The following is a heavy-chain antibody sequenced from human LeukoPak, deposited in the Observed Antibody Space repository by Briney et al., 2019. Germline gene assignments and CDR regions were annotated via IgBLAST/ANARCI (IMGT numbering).Heavy chain of an antibody. CDR2: IYTSGST. V-gene: IGHV4-61*02. J-gene: IGHJ4*02. D-gene: IGHD3-10*01. CDR3: ARGHWFGELSAFDY. CDR1: GGSISSGSYY. Sequence: SETLSLTCTVSGGSISSGSYYWSWIRQPAGKGLEWIGRIYTSGSTNYNPSLKSRVTISVDTSKNQFSLKLSSVTAADTAVYYCARGHWFGELSAFDYWGQGTLVTVSS.